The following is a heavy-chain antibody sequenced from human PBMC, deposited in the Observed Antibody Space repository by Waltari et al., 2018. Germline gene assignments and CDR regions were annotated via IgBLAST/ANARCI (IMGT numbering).Heavy chain of an antibody. CDR3: ARGPWLELISYFDY. CDR1: GFTFSSYW. D-gene: IGHD2-15*01. CDR2: ITSEGRCT. Sequence: EVQLVESGGGLVQPGGSLRLSCAASGFTFSSYWMHWVRQAPGKGLVWVALITSEGRCTSYADAVKGRLTSSRDNAKNTLYRQKNSLGAEDTAVYYCARGPWLELISYFDYRGQGTLGTGSS. J-gene: IGHJ4*02. V-gene: IGHV3-74*01.